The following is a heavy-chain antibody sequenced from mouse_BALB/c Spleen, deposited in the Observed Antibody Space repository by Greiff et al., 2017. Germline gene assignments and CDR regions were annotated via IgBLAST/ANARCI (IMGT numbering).Heavy chain of an antibody. Sequence: EVMLVESGPSLVKPSQTLSLTCSVTGDSITSGYWNWIRKFPGNKLEYMGYISYSGSTYYNPSLKSRISITRDTSKNQYYLQLNSVTTEDTATYYCARSIYYYGSSPYAMDYWGQGTSVTVSS. V-gene: IGHV3-8*02. D-gene: IGHD1-1*01. CDR3: ARSIYYYGSSPYAMDY. CDR1: GDSITSGY. CDR2: ISYSGST. J-gene: IGHJ4*01.